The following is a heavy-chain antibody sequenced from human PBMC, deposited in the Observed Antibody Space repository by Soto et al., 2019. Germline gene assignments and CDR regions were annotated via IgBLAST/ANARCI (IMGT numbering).Heavy chain of an antibody. CDR1: GDSINSGDNY. V-gene: IGHV4-31*03. D-gene: IGHD4-17*01. J-gene: IGHJ4*02. Sequence: KQSQTLSLTCTVSGDSINSGDNYWSWIRQHPGKGLEWIGYINYSGRAYYNPSLKSRVAISVDTSKNQFSLKLSSVTAAATAVYYCARDKLGHGDPPHFDSWGRGTLVTVSS. CDR2: INYSGRA. CDR3: ARDKLGHGDPPHFDS.